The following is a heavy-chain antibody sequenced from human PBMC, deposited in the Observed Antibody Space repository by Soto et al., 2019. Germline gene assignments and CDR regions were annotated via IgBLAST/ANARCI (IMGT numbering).Heavy chain of an antibody. CDR2: ISWNSGSI. Sequence: GGSLRLSCAASGFTFDDYAMHWVRQAPGKGLEWVSGISWNSGSIGYADSVKGRFTISRDNAKNSLYLQMNSLRAEVTALYYCAKDILSVAGQNWFDPWGQGTLVTVSS. D-gene: IGHD6-19*01. J-gene: IGHJ5*02. V-gene: IGHV3-9*01. CDR1: GFTFDDYA. CDR3: AKDILSVAGQNWFDP.